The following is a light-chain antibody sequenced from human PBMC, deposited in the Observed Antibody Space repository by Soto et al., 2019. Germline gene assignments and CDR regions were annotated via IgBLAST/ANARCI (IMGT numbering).Light chain of an antibody. V-gene: IGKV3-20*01. CDR1: QSVSNNY. CDR3: QQYGSSGT. CDR2: GAS. J-gene: IGKJ1*01. Sequence: EIVLTQSPGTLSLSPGERAILSCRASQSVSNNYLAWYQQKPGQAPRLLIYGASNRATCIPDRFSGRGSGTDFTLTISRLEPEDFAVYYCQQYGSSGTFGQGNKVEIK.